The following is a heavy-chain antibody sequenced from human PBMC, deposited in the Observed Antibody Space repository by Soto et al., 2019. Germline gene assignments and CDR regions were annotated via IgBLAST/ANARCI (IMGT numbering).Heavy chain of an antibody. V-gene: IGHV1-18*01. CDR1: GYAFTTYG. D-gene: IGHD1-1*01. J-gene: IGHJ4*02. Sequence: QVHLVQSGAEVKKPGASVKVSCKGSGYAFTTYGITWVRQAPGQGLEWMGWISAHNGNTNYAQKLQGRVTVTRDTSTSAAYMELRSLRSDDTAVYYCARGRYGDYWGQGALVTVSS. CDR3: ARGRYGDY. CDR2: ISAHNGNT.